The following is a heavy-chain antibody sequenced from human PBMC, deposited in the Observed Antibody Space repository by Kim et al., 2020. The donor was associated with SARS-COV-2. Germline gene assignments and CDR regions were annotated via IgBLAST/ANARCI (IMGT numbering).Heavy chain of an antibody. CDR3: ASIYGSGSGSWFDP. J-gene: IGHJ5*02. CDR1: GGTFSSYA. D-gene: IGHD3-10*01. CDR2: IIPIFGTA. V-gene: IGHV1-69*13. Sequence: SVKVSCKASGGTFSSYAISWVRQAPGQGLEWMGGIIPIFGTANYAQKFQGRVTITADESTSTAYMELSSLRSEDTAVYYCASIYGSGSGSWFDPWGQGTLVTVSS.